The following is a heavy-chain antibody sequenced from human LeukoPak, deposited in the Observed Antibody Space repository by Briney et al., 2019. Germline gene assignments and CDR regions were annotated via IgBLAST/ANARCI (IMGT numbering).Heavy chain of an antibody. Sequence: HGESLKISCKGSGYSFTSYWIGWGRQMPGKGLEWMGIIYLGDSDTRYSPSFQGQVTISADKSISTACLQWSSLKASDTAIYYCASPRSSVLTSAFDIWGQGTMVTVSS. CDR2: IYLGDSDT. CDR3: ASPRSSVLTSAFDI. CDR1: GYSFTSYW. J-gene: IGHJ3*02. D-gene: IGHD3-16*01. V-gene: IGHV5-51*01.